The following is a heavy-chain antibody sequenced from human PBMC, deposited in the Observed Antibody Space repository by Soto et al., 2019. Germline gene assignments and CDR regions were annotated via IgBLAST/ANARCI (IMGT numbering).Heavy chain of an antibody. CDR1: GFMFSGFG. CDR2: ISKDGSKK. CDR3: ANPSGYYFGLGSHDEASDM. Sequence: QVQLVESGGGVVQPGRSLRLSCAASGFMFSGFGMHWVRQAPGKGLQWVAGISKDGSKKYYADSVKGRFTISRDNSKKTLSLQMSSLRPEDTAVYYCANPSGYYFGLGSHDEASDMWGQGTLVNV. D-gene: IGHD3-10*01. V-gene: IGHV3-30*18. J-gene: IGHJ1*01.